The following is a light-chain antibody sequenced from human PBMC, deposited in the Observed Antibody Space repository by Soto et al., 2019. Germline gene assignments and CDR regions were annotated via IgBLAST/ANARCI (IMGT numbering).Light chain of an antibody. J-gene: IGLJ1*01. Sequence: QSVLTQPASVSGSPGQSITISCTGTSSDIGYYDYVSWYQHHSGKAPKLIIYEVNNRPSGVSNRFSGSKSVNTASLTISGLXAEDEADYYCSSHSSSSAYYVFGTGTKVTVL. CDR2: EVN. CDR3: SSHSSSSAYYV. V-gene: IGLV2-14*01. CDR1: SSDIGYYDY.